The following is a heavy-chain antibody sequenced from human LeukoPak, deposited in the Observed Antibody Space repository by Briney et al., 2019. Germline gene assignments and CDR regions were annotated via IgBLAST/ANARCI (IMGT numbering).Heavy chain of an antibody. Sequence: ASVKVSCKASGYTFSNYAMNWVRQAPGQRLEWMGWMNPISGGTNYAQKFQGRVTMTRDRSTNTAYLELTSLRSDDTAVYYCARAEVQSSGYHFWGQGTLVTVSS. CDR3: ARAEVQSSGYHF. V-gene: IGHV1-2*02. D-gene: IGHD6-19*01. CDR2: MNPISGGT. J-gene: IGHJ4*02. CDR1: GYTFSNYA.